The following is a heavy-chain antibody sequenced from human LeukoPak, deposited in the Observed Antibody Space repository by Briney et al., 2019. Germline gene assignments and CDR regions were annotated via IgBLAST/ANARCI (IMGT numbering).Heavy chain of an antibody. CDR1: GFTFCSYW. D-gene: IGHD3-10*01. CDR3: ARLVRGVGGLDV. J-gene: IGHJ6*02. V-gene: IGHV3-7*01. Sequence: GGSLRLSCEVSGFTFCSYWMSWVRQAPGKGLEWVANIKQDGSEIYYVDSVKGRLTISRDDAKNSLYLQMNSLRAEDTAVYYCARLVRGVGGLDVWGQGTTLTVSS. CDR2: IKQDGSEI.